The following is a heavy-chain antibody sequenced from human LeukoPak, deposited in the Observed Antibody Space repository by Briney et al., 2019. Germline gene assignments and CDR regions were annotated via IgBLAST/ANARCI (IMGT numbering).Heavy chain of an antibody. V-gene: IGHV4-39*01. CDR2: ISHGGST. J-gene: IGHJ4*02. D-gene: IGHD2-21*02. Sequence: SETLSLTCTVSGASISSSSYYWGWFRQPPGKGLEWIGSISHGGSTYYSPSLKSRVTISGDMSKNQFSLKLNSVTAADTAVYYCARQSALRPDYWGQGTLVTVSS. CDR3: ARQSALRPDY. CDR1: GASISSSSYY.